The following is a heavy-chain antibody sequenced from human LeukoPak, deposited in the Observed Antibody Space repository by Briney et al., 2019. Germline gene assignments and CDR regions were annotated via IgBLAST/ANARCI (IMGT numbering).Heavy chain of an antibody. Sequence: GRSLRLSCAASGFTFTSYGMHWVREAPGKGLEWVTVISYEGSNKYYADSVKGRFTISRDNSKNTLYLQMNSLRAEDTAVYYCATSPDTIAAADDYWGQGTLVTVSS. D-gene: IGHD6-13*01. CDR3: ATSPDTIAAADDY. J-gene: IGHJ4*02. V-gene: IGHV3-30*03. CDR2: ISYEGSNK. CDR1: GFTFTSYG.